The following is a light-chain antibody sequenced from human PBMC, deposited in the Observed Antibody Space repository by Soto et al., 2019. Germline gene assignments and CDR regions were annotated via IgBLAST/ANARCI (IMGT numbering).Light chain of an antibody. J-gene: IGKJ1*01. CDR3: QQYYSFPRT. Sequence: EIVMTQSPATLSVSPGERATLSCRASQSITTNLVWYQQKAGQAPRPLIYGASTRATGIPARFSGSGSGTEFTLTIGSLQSEDFATYYCQQYYSFPRTFGQGTKVDI. CDR2: GAS. V-gene: IGKV3-15*01. CDR1: QSITTN.